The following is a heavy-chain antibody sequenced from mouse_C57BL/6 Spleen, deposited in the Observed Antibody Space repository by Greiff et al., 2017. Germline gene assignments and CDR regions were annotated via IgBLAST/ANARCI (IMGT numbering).Heavy chain of an antibody. J-gene: IGHJ3*01. Sequence: QVQLQQPGAELVRPGSSVKLSCKASGYTFTSYWMHWVKQRPIQGLEWIGNIDPSDSETHYNQKFKDKATLTVDKSSSTAYMQLSSLTSEDSAVYYCARSLYYGSSYDAYWGQGTLVTVAA. CDR3: ARSLYYGSSYDAY. CDR2: IDPSDSET. V-gene: IGHV1-52*01. D-gene: IGHD1-1*01. CDR1: GYTFTSYW.